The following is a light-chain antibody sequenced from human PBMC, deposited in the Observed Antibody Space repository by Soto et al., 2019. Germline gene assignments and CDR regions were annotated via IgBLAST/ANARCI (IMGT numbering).Light chain of an antibody. CDR1: SSDVGGYNY. Sequence: QSVLTQPASVSGSPGQSITISCTGTSSDVGGYNYVSWYQHHPGKAPKLMIFDVSNRPSGVSNRFSGSKSGNTASLTISGLQPEDEADYYCSSYTNSNTRQIVFGTGTKVPV. J-gene: IGLJ1*01. CDR2: DVS. CDR3: SSYTNSNTRQIV. V-gene: IGLV2-14*03.